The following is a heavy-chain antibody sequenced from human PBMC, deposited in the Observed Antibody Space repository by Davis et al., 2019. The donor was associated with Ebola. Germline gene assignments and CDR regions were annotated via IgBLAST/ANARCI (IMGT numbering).Heavy chain of an antibody. CDR3: ARSWGSGSLDY. Sequence: SVKVSCKASGGTFNMYTISWVRQAPGQGLEWMGRIIPILGITNYAQKFQGKVTITADKSTSTAYMELSNVTSEDTAVYYCARSWGSGSLDYWGQGTLVTVSS. V-gene: IGHV1-69*02. CDR1: GGTFNMYT. D-gene: IGHD3-10*01. J-gene: IGHJ4*02. CDR2: IIPILGIT.